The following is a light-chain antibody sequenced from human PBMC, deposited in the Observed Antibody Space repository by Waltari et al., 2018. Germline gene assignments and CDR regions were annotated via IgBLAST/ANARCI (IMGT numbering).Light chain of an antibody. Sequence: SYELTQPPSLSVSPGQTASITCSGDNLEDNYACWYQQKPGQSPVLVIYQDNKRPSGIPERFSGFISGNTATLTISETQAMDEADYYCQAWDSSTVVFGGGTKLTVL. CDR2: QDN. V-gene: IGLV3-1*01. J-gene: IGLJ2*01. CDR1: NLEDNY. CDR3: QAWDSSTVV.